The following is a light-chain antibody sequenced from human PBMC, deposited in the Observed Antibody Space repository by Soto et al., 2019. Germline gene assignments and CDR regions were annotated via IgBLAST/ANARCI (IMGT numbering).Light chain of an antibody. CDR3: QQYNNWPLT. CDR2: GAS. J-gene: IGKJ5*01. CDR1: QSVSSN. V-gene: IGKV3-15*01. Sequence: EIVMTQSPATLSVSPGESATLSCRASQSVSSNLAWYQQKPGQAPRLLIYGASTRATGLPARFSGSGSGTGFTLTISSLQSEDFAVYYCQQYNNWPLTFGQGTRLEIK.